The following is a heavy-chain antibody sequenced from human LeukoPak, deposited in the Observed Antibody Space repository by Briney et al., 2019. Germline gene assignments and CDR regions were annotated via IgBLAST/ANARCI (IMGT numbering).Heavy chain of an antibody. V-gene: IGHV1-46*01. CDR1: GHTFTSYY. J-gene: IGHJ6*02. Sequence: ASVKVSCKASGHTFTSYYMHWVRQAPGQGLEWMGIINPSGGSTSYAQKFQGRVTMTRDTSTSTVYMELSSLRSEDTAVYYCARQFSSAGYSSSWSIYGMDVWGQGTTVTVSS. CDR2: INPSGGST. D-gene: IGHD6-13*01. CDR3: ARQFSSAGYSSSWSIYGMDV.